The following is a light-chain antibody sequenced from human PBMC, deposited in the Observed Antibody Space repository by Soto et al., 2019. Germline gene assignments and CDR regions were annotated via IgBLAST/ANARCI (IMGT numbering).Light chain of an antibody. Sequence: EILVTQSPATLSVSPGERATLSCRASQSVGSSLAWYQQEPGQSTRLIIYGASTRATGIPARFSGSGSGTEFTLTISSLQSEDFAVYFCQQYKNWHPITFGQGTRLEIK. CDR2: GAS. J-gene: IGKJ5*01. CDR1: QSVGSS. V-gene: IGKV3-15*01. CDR3: QQYKNWHPIT.